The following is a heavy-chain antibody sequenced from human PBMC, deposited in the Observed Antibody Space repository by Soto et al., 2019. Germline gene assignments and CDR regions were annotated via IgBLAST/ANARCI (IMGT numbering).Heavy chain of an antibody. J-gene: IGHJ3*02. CDR2: ISGSGGST. Sequence: LRLSCAASGFTFSTYAMGWVRQAAGKGLEWVSGISGSGGSTYYADSVKGRFTISRDNSKNTLYLQMSSLRAEDTAVYYCAKREPGARRVGGLFDIGAQGTVVPVS. D-gene: IGHD1-26*01. V-gene: IGHV3-23*01. CDR1: GFTFSTYA. CDR3: AKREPGARRVGGLFDI.